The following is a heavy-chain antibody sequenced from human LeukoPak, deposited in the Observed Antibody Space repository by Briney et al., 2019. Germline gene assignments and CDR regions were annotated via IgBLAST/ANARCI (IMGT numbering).Heavy chain of an antibody. CDR1: GFTFRSYE. Sequence: GGSLRLSCAASGFTFRSYEMNWARQAPGKGREWVSYISSSGSTIYYADSVKGRFTISRDNAKNSLYLQMNSLRAEDTAVYYCAELGITMIGGVWGKGTTVTISS. D-gene: IGHD3-10*02. CDR3: AELGITMIGGV. CDR2: ISSSGSTI. J-gene: IGHJ6*04. V-gene: IGHV3-48*03.